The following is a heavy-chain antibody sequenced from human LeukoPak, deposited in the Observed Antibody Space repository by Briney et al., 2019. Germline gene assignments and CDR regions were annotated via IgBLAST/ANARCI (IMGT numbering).Heavy chain of an antibody. CDR1: GFTFSSYS. D-gene: IGHD3-10*01. CDR3: TRHAGGAYYYHMDV. Sequence: GGSLRLSCAASGFTFSSYSMNWVRQAPGKGLEWVSSISSSSSYIYYADSVKGRFTISRDNAKNSLYLQMNSLKIEDTAVYYCTRHAGGAYYYHMDVWGKGTTVTVSS. V-gene: IGHV3-21*04. J-gene: IGHJ6*03. CDR2: ISSSSSYI.